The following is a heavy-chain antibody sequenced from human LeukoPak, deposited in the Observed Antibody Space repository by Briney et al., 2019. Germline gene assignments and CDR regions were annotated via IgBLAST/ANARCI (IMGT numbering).Heavy chain of an antibody. CDR1: GFTFSSYA. CDR2: ISYDGSIK. J-gene: IGHJ4*02. CDR3: AREAYPLYYFDY. V-gene: IGHV3-30-3*01. Sequence: PGGSLRLSCAASGFTFSSYAMHWVRQAPGKGLEWVAVISYDGSIKYYADSVKGRFTISRDNSKNTLYLQMNSLRAEDTAVYYCAREAYPLYYFDYWGQGTLVTVSS.